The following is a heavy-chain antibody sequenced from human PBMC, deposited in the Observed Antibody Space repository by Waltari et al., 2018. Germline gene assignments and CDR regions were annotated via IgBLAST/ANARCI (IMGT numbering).Heavy chain of an antibody. V-gene: IGHV4-61*02. J-gene: IGHJ1*01. CDR3: ARGYSRYFQH. CDR2: IYTSGST. CDR1: GGPLSSGPHY. D-gene: IGHD6-13*01. Sequence: QAHLQASGPGLVKPSHTLPLTCPVSGGPLSSGPHYWRWIRPPAGKGLEWIGRIYTSGSTNYNPSLKSRVTISVDTSKNQFSLKLSSVTAADTAVYYCARGYSRYFQHWGQGTLVTVSS.